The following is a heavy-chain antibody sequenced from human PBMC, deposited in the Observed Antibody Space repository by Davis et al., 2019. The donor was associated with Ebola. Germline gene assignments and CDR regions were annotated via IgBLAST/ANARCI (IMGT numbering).Heavy chain of an antibody. CDR1: GFTFRSYA. D-gene: IGHD1-26*01. Sequence: GESPKTPCAASGFTFRSYAMNWVRQAPGKGLEWVSVIYSGGSTYYADSVKGRLSISRDNSKNTLYLQMNGLRVEDTAIYYCTKDTSNIWFDIWGQGTMVTVSS. CDR3: TKDTSNIWFDI. J-gene: IGHJ3*02. V-gene: IGHV3-23*03. CDR2: IYSGGST.